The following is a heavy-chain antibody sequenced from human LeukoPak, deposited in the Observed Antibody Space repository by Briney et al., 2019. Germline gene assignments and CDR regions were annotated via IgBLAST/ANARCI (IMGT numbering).Heavy chain of an antibody. Sequence: SETLSLTCAVYGGSFSGYYWSWIRQPPGKGLEWIGEINHSGSTNYNPSLKSRVTISVDTSKNQFSLKLSSVTAADTAVYYCATLPHSRYYGMDVWGQGTTVTVSS. CDR1: GGSFSGYY. CDR3: ATLPHSRYYGMDV. V-gene: IGHV4-34*01. CDR2: INHSGST. D-gene: IGHD2-21*01. J-gene: IGHJ6*02.